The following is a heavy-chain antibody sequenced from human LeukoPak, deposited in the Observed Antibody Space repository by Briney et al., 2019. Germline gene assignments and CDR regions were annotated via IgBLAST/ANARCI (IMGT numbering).Heavy chain of an antibody. V-gene: IGHV3-23*01. J-gene: IGHJ4*02. D-gene: IGHD4-11*01. CDR1: GFTFSNYG. CDR2: ISGSGANT. Sequence: GGSLRLSCAASGFTFSNYGMSWVRQAPGKGLEWVSVISGSGANTYYADSVKGRFTISRDNSKNTLYLQVNSLRAEDTAVYYCAKAKSYYSNYDYWGQGTLVTDSS. CDR3: AKAKSYYSNYDY.